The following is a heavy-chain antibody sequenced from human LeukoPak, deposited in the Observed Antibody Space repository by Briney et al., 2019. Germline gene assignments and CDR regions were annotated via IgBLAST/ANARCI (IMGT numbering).Heavy chain of an antibody. V-gene: IGHV3-43*02. CDR1: GFTFDDYA. CDR3: AKNLGGPLDY. D-gene: IGHD2-15*01. J-gene: IGHJ4*02. Sequence: GGSLRLSCAASGFTFDDYAMHWVRQAPGKGLEWVSLISGDGGSTYYADSEKGRFTISRDNNKNFLHLQMNSLSTEDTALYYCAKNLGGPLDYWGQGTLVTVS. CDR2: ISGDGGST.